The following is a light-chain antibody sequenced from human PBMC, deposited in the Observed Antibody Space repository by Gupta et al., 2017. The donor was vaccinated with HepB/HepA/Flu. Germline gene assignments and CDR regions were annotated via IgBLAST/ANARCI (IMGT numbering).Light chain of an antibody. CDR2: GKD. V-gene: IGLV3-19*01. Sequence: SSELTQDPAVTVPLGQTVTITCQGDSLRTYFASWYQQKPGQAPVLVMSGKDNRPSGIPGRFSGSDSGNTASLTIAGAQAEDEGDYYCHSRDSSGNLMIFGGGTKLTVL. CDR3: HSRDSSGNLMI. CDR1: SLRTYF. J-gene: IGLJ2*01.